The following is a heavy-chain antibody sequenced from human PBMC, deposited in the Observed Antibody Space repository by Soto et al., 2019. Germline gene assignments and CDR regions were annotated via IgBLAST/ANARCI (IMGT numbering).Heavy chain of an antibody. CDR1: GFTFSTYA. Sequence: QVLLVESGGGVVQPGRSLRLSCAASGFTFSTYAMHWVRQAPGKGLEWVAVTPYDGSNKYYADSVKGRFTISRDNSKNTLDLQMTSLRAEDTAVYYCARDRSVVVVPATPDYWGQGTLVTVSS. D-gene: IGHD2-21*02. V-gene: IGHV3-30-3*01. CDR3: ARDRSVVVVPATPDY. J-gene: IGHJ4*02. CDR2: TPYDGSNK.